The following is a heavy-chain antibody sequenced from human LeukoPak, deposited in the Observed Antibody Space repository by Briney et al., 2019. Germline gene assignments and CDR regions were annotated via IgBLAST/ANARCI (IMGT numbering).Heavy chain of an antibody. Sequence: GGSLRLSCAASGFTFDDYAVHWVRQAPGKGLEWVSGISWNSGSIGYADSVKGRFTISRDNAKNSLYLQMNSLRAEDTALYYCAKDTGYYYDSSGIDYWGQGTLVTVSS. J-gene: IGHJ4*02. V-gene: IGHV3-9*01. CDR3: AKDTGYYYDSSGIDY. CDR1: GFTFDDYA. CDR2: ISWNSGSI. D-gene: IGHD3-22*01.